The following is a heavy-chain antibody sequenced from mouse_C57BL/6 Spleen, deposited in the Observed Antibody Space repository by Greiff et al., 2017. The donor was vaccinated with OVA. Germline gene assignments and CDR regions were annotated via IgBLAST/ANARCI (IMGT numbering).Heavy chain of an antibody. Sequence: VQLQQSGAELVKPGASVKMSCKASGYTFTSYWITWVKQRPGQGLEWIGDIYPGSGSTNYNEKFKSKATLTVDTSSSTAYMQLSSLTSEDSAFYYCARDGSSYVGLFDYWGQGTTLTVSS. D-gene: IGHD1-1*01. CDR3: ARDGSSYVGLFDY. V-gene: IGHV1-55*01. CDR1: GYTFTSYW. CDR2: IYPGSGST. J-gene: IGHJ2*01.